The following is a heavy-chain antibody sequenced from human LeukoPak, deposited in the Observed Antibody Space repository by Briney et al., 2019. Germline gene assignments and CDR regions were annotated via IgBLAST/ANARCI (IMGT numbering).Heavy chain of an antibody. CDR3: AKDDLGYCSSTSCYAVDY. CDR2: MSYDGSNK. V-gene: IGHV3-30*18. D-gene: IGHD2-2*01. Sequence: GGSLRLSCAASGFTFSSYGMHWVRQAPGKGLEWVAVMSYDGSNKYYADSVKGRFSISRDNSKNMLYLQMNSLRAEDTAVYYCAKDDLGYCSSTSCYAVDYWGQGTLVTVSS. CDR1: GFTFSSYG. J-gene: IGHJ4*02.